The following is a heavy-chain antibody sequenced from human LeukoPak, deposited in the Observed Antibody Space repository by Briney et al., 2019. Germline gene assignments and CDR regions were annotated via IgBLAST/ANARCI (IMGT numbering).Heavy chain of an antibody. Sequence: GGSLRLSCAASGFTFSSYWMHWVRQAPGKGLVWVSRINSDGSSTSYADSVKGRFTISRDSAKNTLYLQMNSLRAEDTAVYYCARHPPVTAYYYYGMDVWGQGTTVTVSS. V-gene: IGHV3-74*01. CDR3: ARHPPVTAYYYYGMDV. J-gene: IGHJ6*02. CDR2: INSDGSST. D-gene: IGHD2-21*02. CDR1: GFTFSSYW.